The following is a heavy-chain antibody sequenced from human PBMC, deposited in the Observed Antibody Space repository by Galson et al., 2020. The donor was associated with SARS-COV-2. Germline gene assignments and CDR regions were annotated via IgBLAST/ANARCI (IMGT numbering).Heavy chain of an antibody. CDR2: ISYDGSNK. CDR3: ARAGSGSDWSWFDP. Sequence: GESLKISCAASGFTFSSYAMHWVRQAPGKGLEWVAVISYDGSNKYYADSVKARFTIASDNSKHTLYLQMNSLRAEDTAVYYCARAGSGSDWSWFDPWGHGTLVTVSS. V-gene: IGHV3-30-3*01. J-gene: IGHJ5*02. CDR1: GFTFSSYA. D-gene: IGHD1-26*01.